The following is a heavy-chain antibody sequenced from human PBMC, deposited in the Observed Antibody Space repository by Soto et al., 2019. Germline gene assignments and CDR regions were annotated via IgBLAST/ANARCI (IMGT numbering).Heavy chain of an antibody. V-gene: IGHV3-30*03. CDR3: TRGRPLPSMNTGDEPLDI. J-gene: IGHJ3*02. D-gene: IGHD3-16*01. Sequence: QVQLVESGGGVVQPGTSLTLSCAASGFTFSNYAMHWVRQAPGKGLEWVAAMSFDGTRYYADSVKGRSTISRAIARNTVFLQTSGLRVDDTALYYCTRGRPLPSMNTGDEPLDIWGQGTMVTVSS. CDR2: MSFDGTR. CDR1: GFTFSNYA.